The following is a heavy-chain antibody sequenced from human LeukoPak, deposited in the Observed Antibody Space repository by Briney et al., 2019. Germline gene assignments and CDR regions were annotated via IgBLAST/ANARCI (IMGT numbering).Heavy chain of an antibody. CDR1: GFTFSSSA. Sequence: GGSLRLSCAASGFTFSSSAMSWVRQAPGKGLEWVSAISNNGGYTYYADSVQGRFTISRDNSKSTLCLQMNSLRAEDTAVYYCARTYCGGDTYACAFDIWGQGTMVTVSS. CDR2: ISNNGGYT. V-gene: IGHV3-23*01. CDR3: ARTYCGGDTYACAFDI. J-gene: IGHJ3*02. D-gene: IGHD2-21*02.